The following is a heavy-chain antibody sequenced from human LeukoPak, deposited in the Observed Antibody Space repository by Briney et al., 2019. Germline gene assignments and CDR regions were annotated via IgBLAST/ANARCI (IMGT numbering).Heavy chain of an antibody. J-gene: IGHJ4*02. CDR1: VGSISIYY. V-gene: IGHV4-59*01. Sequence: PSETLSLTCTVSVGSISIYYWCTIRQPPRKGLEWIGYIYYSGSTNYNPSHKSRVTISVDTSKNQFSLKLSSVTAADTAVYYCARADSSSSIDYWGQGTLVTVSS. CDR2: IYYSGST. CDR3: ARADSSSSIDY. D-gene: IGHD6-6*01.